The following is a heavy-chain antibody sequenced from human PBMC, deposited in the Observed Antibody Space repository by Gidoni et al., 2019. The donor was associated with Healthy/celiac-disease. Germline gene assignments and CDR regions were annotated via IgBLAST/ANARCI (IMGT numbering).Heavy chain of an antibody. D-gene: IGHD2-2*01. CDR1: GFTVSSNY. CDR3: ASKAVVVPAARISYYYMYV. V-gene: IGHV3-66*01. Sequence: EVQLVESGGGLVQPGGSLRLSCAAYGFTVSSNYMSWVRQAPGKGLEWVSVIYSGGSTYYADSVKGRFTISRDNSKNPLYLQMNSLRAEDTAVYYCASKAVVVPAARISYYYMYVWGKGTTVTVSS. J-gene: IGHJ6*03. CDR2: IYSGGST.